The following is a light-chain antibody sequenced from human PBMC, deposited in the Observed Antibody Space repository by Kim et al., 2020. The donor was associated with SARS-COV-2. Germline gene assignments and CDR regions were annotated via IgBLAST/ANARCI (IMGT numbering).Light chain of an antibody. J-gene: IGLJ3*02. Sequence: ASVKLTCILSSGHTRYAIAGHQQQPEKGPRYLMKVNNDGSHSKGDGISDRFSGSSSGAERYLTISSLQSEDEADYYCQTWDTGIRVFGGGTQLTVL. V-gene: IGLV4-69*01. CDR1: SGHTRYA. CDR2: VNNDGSH. CDR3: QTWDTGIRV.